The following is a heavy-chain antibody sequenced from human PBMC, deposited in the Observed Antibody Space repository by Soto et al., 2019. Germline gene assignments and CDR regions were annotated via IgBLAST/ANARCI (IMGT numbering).Heavy chain of an antibody. Sequence: GGSLRLSCTASGFTFGDYAMSWFRQAPGKGLEWVGFIRSKAYGGTTEYAASVKGRFTISRDDSKSIAYLQMNSLKTEDTAVYYCTRSTIFGVVSNYGMDVWGQGTTVTVSS. CDR1: GFTFGDYA. CDR3: TRSTIFGVVSNYGMDV. V-gene: IGHV3-49*03. CDR2: IRSKAYGGTT. J-gene: IGHJ6*02. D-gene: IGHD3-3*01.